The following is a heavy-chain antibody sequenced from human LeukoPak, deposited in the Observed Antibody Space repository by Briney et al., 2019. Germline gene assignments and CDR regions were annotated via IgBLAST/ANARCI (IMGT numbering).Heavy chain of an antibody. V-gene: IGHV4-59*01. Sequence: SETLSLTCTVSGGSISRYYWSWIRQPPGKRLEWIGYIYYSGSTNYNPSLKSRVTISVDTSKNQFSLKLSSVTAADTAVYYCARETGCIVGATPANWFDPWGQGTLVTVSS. CDR1: GGSISRYY. CDR3: ARETGCIVGATPANWFDP. CDR2: IYYSGST. J-gene: IGHJ5*02. D-gene: IGHD1-26*01.